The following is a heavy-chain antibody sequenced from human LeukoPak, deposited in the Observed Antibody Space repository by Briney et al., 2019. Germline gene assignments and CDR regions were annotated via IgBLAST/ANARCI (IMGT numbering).Heavy chain of an antibody. CDR3: ARDRALYSYGPGGFDY. CDR1: GGSISSYY. Sequence: SETLSLTCTVSGGSISSYYWGWIRQPPGKGLEWIGYIYYSGSTNYNPSLKSRVTISVGTSKNQFSLKLSSVTAADTAVYYCARDRALYSYGPGGFDYWGQGTLVTVSS. V-gene: IGHV4-59*01. CDR2: IYYSGST. D-gene: IGHD5-18*01. J-gene: IGHJ4*02.